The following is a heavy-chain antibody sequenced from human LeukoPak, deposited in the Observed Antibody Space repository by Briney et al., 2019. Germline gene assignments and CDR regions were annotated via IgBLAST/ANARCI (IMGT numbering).Heavy chain of an antibody. CDR3: ARGLVPFHY. J-gene: IGHJ4*02. D-gene: IGHD3-10*01. CDR2: IYSGGST. Sequence: GGSLRLSCAASGFTFSSYSMNWVRQAPGKGLEWVSVIYSGGSTYYADSVKGRFTISRDNSKNTLYLQMNSLRAEDTAVYYCARGLVPFHYWGQGTLVTVSS. CDR1: GFTFSSYS. V-gene: IGHV3-53*01.